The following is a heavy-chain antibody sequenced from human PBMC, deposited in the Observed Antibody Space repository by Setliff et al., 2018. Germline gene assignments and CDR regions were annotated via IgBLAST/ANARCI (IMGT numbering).Heavy chain of an antibody. Sequence: GGSLRLSCAASGFTFIDYYMNWIRQTPRKGLEWISHIDPRGSPVDYVDSVKGRFTISRDNTKNLVYLQMDSLRADDTAVYYCAKRGPYCSGGTCHYYFDYWGQGTLVTVSS. J-gene: IGHJ4*02. V-gene: IGHV3-11*01. CDR1: GFTFIDYY. CDR2: IDPRGSPV. D-gene: IGHD2-15*01. CDR3: AKRGPYCSGGTCHYYFDY.